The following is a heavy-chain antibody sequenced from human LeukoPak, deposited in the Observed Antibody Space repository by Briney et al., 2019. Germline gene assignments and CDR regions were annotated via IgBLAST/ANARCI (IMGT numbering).Heavy chain of an antibody. V-gene: IGHV3-30-3*01. CDR1: GFTFSSYA. Sequence: GGSLRLSCAASGFTFSSYAMHWVRQAPGKGLEWVAVISYDGSNKYYADSVKGRFTISRDNSKNTLYLQMNSLRAEDTAVYYCARDSQAAGKRGGFDYWGQGTLVTVSS. J-gene: IGHJ4*02. CDR2: ISYDGSNK. D-gene: IGHD6-13*01. CDR3: ARDSQAAGKRGGFDY.